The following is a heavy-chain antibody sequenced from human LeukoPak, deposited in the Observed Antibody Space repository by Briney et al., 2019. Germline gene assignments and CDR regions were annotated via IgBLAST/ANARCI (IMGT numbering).Heavy chain of an antibody. CDR3: ARGGGLDV. CDR1: GFFFNSYW. J-gene: IGHJ6*02. D-gene: IGHD3-16*01. V-gene: IGHV3-7*03. Sequence: GGSLRLSCVTSGFFFNSYWMSWVRQAPGKGLEWVASINHNGNVSYYVDSVKGRFTISRDNAKNSPYLQMSNLRAEDTAVYFCARGGGLDVWGQGATVTVSS. CDR2: INHNGNVS.